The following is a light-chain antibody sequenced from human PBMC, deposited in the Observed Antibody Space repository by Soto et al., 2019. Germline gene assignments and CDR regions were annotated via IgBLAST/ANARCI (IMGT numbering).Light chain of an antibody. Sequence: EIVLTQSPDTLSLSPGERATLSCRASESVTSSHLAWYQQQRGQAPRLLIYGASSRATAIPDRFSGSGSGTDFPLTISRLEPEDFAVYYCQHYGSSSNTFGPGTRLEIK. CDR2: GAS. J-gene: IGKJ5*01. CDR3: QHYGSSSNT. CDR1: ESVTSSH. V-gene: IGKV3-20*01.